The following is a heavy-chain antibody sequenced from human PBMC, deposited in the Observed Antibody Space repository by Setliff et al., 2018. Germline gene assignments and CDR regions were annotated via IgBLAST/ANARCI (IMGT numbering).Heavy chain of an antibody. V-gene: IGHV3-33*01. CDR3: ARGGNLIYYFDY. D-gene: IGHD2-15*01. Sequence: GGSLRLSCAASEFTFSSYGMHWVRQAPGKGLEWVAVIWYDGSNKYYADSVKGRFTISRDNSKNTLYLQMNSLRAEDTAVYYCARGGNLIYYFDYWGQGTLVTVSS. CDR2: IWYDGSNK. CDR1: EFTFSSYG. J-gene: IGHJ4*02.